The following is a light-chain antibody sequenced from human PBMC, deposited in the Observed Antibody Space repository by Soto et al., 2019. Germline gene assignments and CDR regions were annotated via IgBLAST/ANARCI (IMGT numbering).Light chain of an antibody. CDR2: KAS. CDR1: QSINNR. CDR3: QHYNNFPWT. J-gene: IGKJ1*01. V-gene: IGKV1-5*03. Sequence: IQMTQSPSTLSASIGDRVTITCRASQSINNRLAWYQQMPGRAPKLLIYKASNLESGVPSRFSGSGAGTEFTLTISSLQPDDFATYYCQHYNNFPWTFGQGTKVDIK.